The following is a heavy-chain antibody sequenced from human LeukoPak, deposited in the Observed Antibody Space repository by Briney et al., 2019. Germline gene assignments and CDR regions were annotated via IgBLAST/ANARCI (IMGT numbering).Heavy chain of an antibody. V-gene: IGHV3-48*01. Sequence: GGSLRLSCAASGFTFSSCSMNWVRQAPGKGLEWVSHISSGSSAKYYADSVKGRFTISRDNAKNTLYLQMNSLRAEDTAVYYCAKDRPDPYYDSSGYAYWGQGTLVTVSS. CDR2: ISSGSSAK. CDR3: AKDRPDPYYDSSGYAY. J-gene: IGHJ4*02. D-gene: IGHD3-22*01. CDR1: GFTFSSCS.